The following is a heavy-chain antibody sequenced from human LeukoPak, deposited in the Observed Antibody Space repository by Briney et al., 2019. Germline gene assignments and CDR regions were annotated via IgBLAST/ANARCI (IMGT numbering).Heavy chain of an antibody. CDR3: ARGAIVVVPAAREGWFDP. V-gene: IGHV4-4*07. Sequence: SETLSLTCTVSGGSISSYYWSWIRQPAGKGLEWIGRIYTSGSTNYNPSLKSRVTMSVDTSKNQFSLKLSSVTAADTAVYYCARGAIVVVPAAREGWFDPWGQGTLVTVSS. CDR1: GGSISSYY. CDR2: IYTSGST. J-gene: IGHJ5*02. D-gene: IGHD2-2*01.